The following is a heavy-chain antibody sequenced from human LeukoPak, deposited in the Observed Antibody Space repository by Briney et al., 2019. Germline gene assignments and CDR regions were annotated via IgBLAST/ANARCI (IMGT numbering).Heavy chain of an antibody. Sequence: PGGSLRLSCAASGFTFSAYGMSWVRQAPGKGLEWVSAITCSGNTYYADSVKGRFTISRDNSKNTLYLQMNSLRAEDTALYYCAKDGTGCGGDCYSDYWGQGTLVTVSS. V-gene: IGHV3-23*01. CDR3: AKDGTGCGGDCYSDY. J-gene: IGHJ4*02. CDR1: GFTFSAYG. D-gene: IGHD2-21*02. CDR2: ITCSGNT.